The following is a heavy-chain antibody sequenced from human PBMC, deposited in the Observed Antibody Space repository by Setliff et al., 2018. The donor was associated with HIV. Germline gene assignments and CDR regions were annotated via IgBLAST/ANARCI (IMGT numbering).Heavy chain of an antibody. CDR3: VRDPGYSSGWSGTTFDY. CDR1: GGSISSNSW. Sequence: KASETLSLTCAVSGGSISSNSWWSWVRQPPGKGLEWIGEIYHSGDTNYNPSLKSRVTISVDKSKNHFSLKLRSVFAADTAVYYCVRDPGYSSGWSGTTFDYWGLGTLVTVSS. D-gene: IGHD6-19*01. CDR2: IYHSGDT. J-gene: IGHJ4*02. V-gene: IGHV4-4*02.